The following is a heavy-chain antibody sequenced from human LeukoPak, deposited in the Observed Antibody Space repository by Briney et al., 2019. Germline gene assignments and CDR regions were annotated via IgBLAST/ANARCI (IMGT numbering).Heavy chain of an antibody. CDR1: GYTFTGYY. Sequence: GASVKVSCKAPGYTFTGYYMHWMRQAPGQGLEWMGWINPNSGGTNYAQKFQGRVTMTRDTSISTAYMELSRLRSDDTAMYYCAKDRGRDGYNFFDYWGQGTLVTVSS. CDR3: AKDRGRDGYNFFDY. V-gene: IGHV1-2*02. J-gene: IGHJ4*02. CDR2: INPNSGGT. D-gene: IGHD5-24*01.